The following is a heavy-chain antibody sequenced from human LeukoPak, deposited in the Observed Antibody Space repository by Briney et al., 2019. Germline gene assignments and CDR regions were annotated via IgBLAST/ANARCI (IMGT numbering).Heavy chain of an antibody. CDR2: INQDGSEK. D-gene: IGHD3-10*01. J-gene: IGHJ4*02. CDR1: GFTFSNYW. Sequence: GGSLRLSCAASGFTFSNYWMSWGRQAPGKGLEWVANINQDGSEKDYVDSVRGRFTISRDNAKNSMYLQRNSLRAEDMALYYCAKGLTMVRGGPDYWGQGTLVTVSS. V-gene: IGHV3-7*03. CDR3: AKGLTMVRGGPDY.